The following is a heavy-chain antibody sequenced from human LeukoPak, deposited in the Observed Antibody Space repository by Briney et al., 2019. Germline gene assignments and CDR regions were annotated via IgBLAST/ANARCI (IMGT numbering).Heavy chain of an antibody. CDR1: GGTFSSYA. J-gene: IGHJ6*02. D-gene: IGHD3-10*01. V-gene: IGHV1-69*13. Sequence: GASVKVSCTASGGTFSSYAISWVRQAPGQGLEWMGGIIPIFGTANYAQKFQGRVTITADESTSTAYMELSSLRSEDTAVYYCARGANITMVRGVIRRHYYYYGMDVWGQGTTVTVSS. CDR3: ARGANITMVRGVIRRHYYYYGMDV. CDR2: IIPIFGTA.